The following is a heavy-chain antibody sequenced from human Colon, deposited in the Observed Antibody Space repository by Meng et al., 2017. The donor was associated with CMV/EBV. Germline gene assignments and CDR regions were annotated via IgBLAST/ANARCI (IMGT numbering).Heavy chain of an antibody. Sequence: GGPLRLSCAASGFTFSRNSMSWVRQAPGKGLEWIAYISNSDDTIYYADSVKGRFTISRDNAQNSLYLQMTTLRAEDTALYYCAKSRGYTVTALSPLDSWGQGTLVTVSS. CDR3: AKSRGYTVTALSPLDS. CDR1: GFTFSRNS. D-gene: IGHD2-21*02. CDR2: ISNSDDTI. J-gene: IGHJ4*02. V-gene: IGHV3-48*03.